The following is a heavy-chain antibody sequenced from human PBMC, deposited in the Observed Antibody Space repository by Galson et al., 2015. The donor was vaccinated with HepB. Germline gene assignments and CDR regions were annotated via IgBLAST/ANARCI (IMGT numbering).Heavy chain of an antibody. V-gene: IGHV3-74*01. J-gene: IGHJ6*02. CDR3: ARGRYYGMDV. Sequence: SLRLSCAASESFSGHWMHWVRQAPGEGLVWINGDGTSTPNADSVKGRFTSSRDNAKNTLYLQMNNLRAEDTAVYYCARGRYYGMDVWGRGTTVIVSS. CDR2: NGDGTST. CDR1: ESFSGHW.